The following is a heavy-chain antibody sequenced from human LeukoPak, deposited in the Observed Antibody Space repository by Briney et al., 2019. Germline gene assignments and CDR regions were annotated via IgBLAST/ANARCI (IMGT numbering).Heavy chain of an antibody. D-gene: IGHD3-22*01. CDR1: GFTFSSYW. J-gene: IGHJ6*02. Sequence: GGSLRLSCAASGFTFSSYWMSWVRQAPGKGLEWVANIKQDGSEKYYVDSVKGRFTISRDNAKNSLYLQMNSLRAEDTAVYYCARSPGGPFYDSSGYFFWPLYYYYGMDVWGQGTTVTVSS. CDR2: IKQDGSEK. CDR3: ARSPGGPFYDSSGYFFWPLYYYYGMDV. V-gene: IGHV3-7*01.